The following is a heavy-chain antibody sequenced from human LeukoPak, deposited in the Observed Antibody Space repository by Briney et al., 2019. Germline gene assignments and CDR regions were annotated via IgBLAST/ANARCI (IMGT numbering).Heavy chain of an antibody. V-gene: IGHV1-2*02. J-gene: IGHJ4*02. CDR3: ASGPTAMASD. CDR2: INPNSGGT. D-gene: IGHD5-18*01. Sequence: ASVKVSCKAFGYTFTGYYMHWVRQAPGQGLEWMGWINPNSGGTNYAQMFQGRVTMTRDTSISTAYMELSRLRSDDTAAYYCASGPTAMASDWGQGTLVTVSS. CDR1: GYTFTGYY.